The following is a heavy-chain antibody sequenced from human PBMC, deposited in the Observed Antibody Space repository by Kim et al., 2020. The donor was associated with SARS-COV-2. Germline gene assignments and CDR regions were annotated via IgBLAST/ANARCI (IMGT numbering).Heavy chain of an antibody. V-gene: IGHV3-15*01. J-gene: IGHJ6*02. D-gene: IGHD3-16*02. CDR3: TTDPRKGYDYVWGSYRSSYCYGMDV. CDR2: IKSKTDGGTT. Sequence: GGSLRLSCAASGFTFSNAWMSWVRQAPGKGLELVGRIKSKTDGGTTDYAAPVKGRFTISRDDSKNTLYLQMNSLKNEDTAVYYCTTDPRKGYDYVWGSYRSSYCYGMDVWGQGTTVTVSS. CDR1: GFTFSNAW.